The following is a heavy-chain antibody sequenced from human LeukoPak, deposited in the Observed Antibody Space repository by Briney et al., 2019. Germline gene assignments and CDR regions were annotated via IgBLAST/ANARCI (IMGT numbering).Heavy chain of an antibody. D-gene: IGHD1-7*01. CDR2: ISWNSGSI. Sequence: GGSLRLSCAASGFTFDDYAMHWVRQAPGKGLEWVSGISWNSGSIGYADSVKGRFTISRDNAKNSLYLQTSSLRAEDTALYYCAKDYSTGTTGVGIFDYWGQGTLVTVSS. V-gene: IGHV3-9*01. CDR3: AKDYSTGTTGVGIFDY. CDR1: GFTFDDYA. J-gene: IGHJ4*02.